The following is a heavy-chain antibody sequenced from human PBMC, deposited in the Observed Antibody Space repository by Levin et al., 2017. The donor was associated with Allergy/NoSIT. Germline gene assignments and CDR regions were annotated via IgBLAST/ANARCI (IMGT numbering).Heavy chain of an antibody. CDR1: GGSFSGYY. D-gene: IGHD4-17*01. J-gene: IGHJ6*03. V-gene: IGHV4-34*01. CDR2: INHSGST. Sequence: PSETLSLTCAVYGGSFSGYYWSWIRQPPGKGLEWIGEINHSGSTNYNPSLKSRVTISVDTSKNQFSLKLSSVTAADTAVYYCARGGPTTAGYYYYYMDVWGKGTTVTVSS. CDR3: ARGGPTTAGYYYYYMDV.